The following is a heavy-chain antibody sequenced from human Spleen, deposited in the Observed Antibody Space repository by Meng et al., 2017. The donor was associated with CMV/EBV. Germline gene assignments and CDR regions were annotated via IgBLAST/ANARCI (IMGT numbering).Heavy chain of an antibody. CDR3: ARVKRYCTGGSCSSTGYYGMDV. V-gene: IGHV1-2*02. Sequence: ASVKVSCKASGYTFSSNFIHWVRRVPGQGLEWMGWINPNSGGTNYAQKFQGRVTMTGDTSITTAYMDLSRLRSDDLAIYYCARVKRYCTGGSCSSTGYYGMDVWGQGTTVTVSS. J-gene: IGHJ6*02. CDR1: GYTFSSNF. D-gene: IGHD2-15*01. CDR2: INPNSGGT.